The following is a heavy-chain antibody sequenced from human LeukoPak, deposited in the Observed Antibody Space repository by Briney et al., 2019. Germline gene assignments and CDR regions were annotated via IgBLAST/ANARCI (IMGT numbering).Heavy chain of an antibody. V-gene: IGHV3-33*08. Sequence: GGSLRLSCAASGFTVSSNYMSWVRQPPGKGLEWVAVISFDKTTKDYGDSVRGRFTISRDNSENKVYLQMNNVRVDDTAVYYCVRDVQGREETVVGDYWGQGTRVTVSS. CDR3: VRDVQGREETVVGDY. CDR2: ISFDKTTK. J-gene: IGHJ4*02. CDR1: GFTVSSNY. D-gene: IGHD3-22*01.